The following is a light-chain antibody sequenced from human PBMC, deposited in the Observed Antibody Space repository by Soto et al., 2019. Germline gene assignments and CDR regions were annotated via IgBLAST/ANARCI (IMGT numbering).Light chain of an antibody. CDR1: QGISSY. CDR2: AAS. J-gene: IGKJ4*01. Sequence: DIQLTQSPSFLSASVGDRVTITCRASQGISSYLAWYQQKPGKAPKLLIYAASALQSGVPSRFSGSGSGTEFTLSISSLQPEDFATYYCQQVDNYLTFGGGTTVEIK. CDR3: QQVDNYLT. V-gene: IGKV1-9*01.